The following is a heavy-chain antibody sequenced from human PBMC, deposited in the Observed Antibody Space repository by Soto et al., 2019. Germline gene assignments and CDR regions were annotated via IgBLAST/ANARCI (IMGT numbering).Heavy chain of an antibody. J-gene: IGHJ4*01. CDR3: VRDRDIYRDMVHADL. D-gene: IGHD5-18*01. Sequence: PGGSLRLSCAASGFTFSAHAMNWVRQAPGKGLEWVSYITIRTGNTVYADSVRGRFTISADNAENSVFLQMNSLRDEDTAVYFCVRDRDIYRDMVHADLWGQGTLVTVS. CDR2: ITIRTGNT. V-gene: IGHV3-48*02. CDR1: GFTFSAHA.